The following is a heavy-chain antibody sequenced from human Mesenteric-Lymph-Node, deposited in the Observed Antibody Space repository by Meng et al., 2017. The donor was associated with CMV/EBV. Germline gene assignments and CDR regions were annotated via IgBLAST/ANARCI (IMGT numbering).Heavy chain of an antibody. CDR2: TYYRSKWYN. CDR1: GDSVSSDSAT. V-gene: IGHV6-1*01. J-gene: IGHJ4*02. CDR3: ARAANWGAIDY. D-gene: IGHD7-27*01. Sequence: ISGDSVSSDSATWNWIRQSASRGLKWLGRTYYRSKWYNDYALSVKSRVIINPDTSKNQFSLQLSSVTPEDTAVYYCARAANWGAIDYWGQGTLVTVSS.